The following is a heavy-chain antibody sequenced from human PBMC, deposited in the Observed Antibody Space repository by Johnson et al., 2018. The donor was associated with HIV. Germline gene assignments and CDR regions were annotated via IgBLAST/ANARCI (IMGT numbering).Heavy chain of an antibody. D-gene: IGHD3-22*01. J-gene: IGHJ3*02. Sequence: QVHLVESGGGVVQPGTSLRLSCVPSGFTFSSYGMHWVRQAPGKGLEWVATTWFDGTNQYYADSVKGRFTISRDDSKNTAYLQMNSLKTEDTAVYYCTRRGSGYPHDAFDIWGQGTMVTVSS. CDR2: TWFDGTNQ. CDR3: TRRGSGYPHDAFDI. CDR1: GFTFSSYG. V-gene: IGHV3-33*01.